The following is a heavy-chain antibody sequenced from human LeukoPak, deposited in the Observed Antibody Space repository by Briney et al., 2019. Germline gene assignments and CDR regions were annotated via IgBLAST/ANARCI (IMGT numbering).Heavy chain of an antibody. V-gene: IGHV4-59*01. J-gene: IGHJ4*02. D-gene: IGHD3-3*01. Sequence: SETLSLTCTVSGGSISSYYWSWIRQPPGKGLEWIGYIYYGGSTNYNPSLKSRVTISVDTSKNQFSLKLSSVTAADTAVYYCERGISRNLDYWGQGTLVTVSS. CDR1: GGSISSYY. CDR3: ERGISRNLDY. CDR2: IYYGGST.